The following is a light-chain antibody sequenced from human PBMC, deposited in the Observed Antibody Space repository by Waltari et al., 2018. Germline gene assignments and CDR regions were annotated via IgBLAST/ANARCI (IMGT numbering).Light chain of an antibody. J-gene: IGLJ3*02. V-gene: IGLV2-11*01. CDR2: DVT. CDR1: SSDLGAYNY. Sequence: QSALTQPRSVSESPGQSVTISCTGTSSDLGAYNYVSWYQQDPGKAPKVMIYDVTKRPSGVPDRFSGSKSGNTASLTISGLQPDDEADYYCCSYAGSQTWVFGGGTKLTVL. CDR3: CSYAGSQTWV.